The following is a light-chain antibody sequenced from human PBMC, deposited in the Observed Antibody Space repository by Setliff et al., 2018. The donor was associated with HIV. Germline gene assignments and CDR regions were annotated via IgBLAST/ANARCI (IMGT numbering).Light chain of an antibody. V-gene: IGLV2-14*01. J-gene: IGLJ3*02. CDR2: EVS. Sequence: QSVLTQPASVSGSPGQSITISCPGTSSDVGAYNYVSWYQQHPGKAPQLLIYEVSNRPSGVSDRFSGSKSGNTASLTISGLQPDDEADYYCSSYTTTSTLVFGGGTNVTVL. CDR1: SSDVGAYNY. CDR3: SSYTTTSTLV.